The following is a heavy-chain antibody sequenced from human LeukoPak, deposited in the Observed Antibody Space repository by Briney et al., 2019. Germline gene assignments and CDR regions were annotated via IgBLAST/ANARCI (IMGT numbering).Heavy chain of an antibody. V-gene: IGHV3-9*01. CDR1: GFTFDDYA. J-gene: IGHJ4*02. CDR2: ISWNSGSI. D-gene: IGHD4-17*01. CDR3: AKGDYGDYGGNFDY. Sequence: GGSLRLSCAASGFTFDDYAMHWVRHAPGKGLEWVSGISWNSGSIGYADSVKGRFTISRDNAKNSLYLQMNSPRAEDTALYYCAKGDYGDYGGNFDYWGQGTLVTVSS.